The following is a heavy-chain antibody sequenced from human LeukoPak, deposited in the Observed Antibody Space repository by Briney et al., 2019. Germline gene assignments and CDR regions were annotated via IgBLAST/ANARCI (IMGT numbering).Heavy chain of an antibody. CDR2: INHSGST. D-gene: IGHD6-19*01. V-gene: IGHV4-34*01. CDR3: ARGGSSGWARGGDYYYYYMDV. Sequence: PSETLSLTCAVYGGSFSGYYWSWIRQPPGKGLEWIGEINHSGSTNYNPSLTRRVTISVEASKNQFSLKLSSVTAAATAVYYCARGGSSGWARGGDYYYYYMDVWGKGTTVTVSS. J-gene: IGHJ6*03. CDR1: GGSFSGYY.